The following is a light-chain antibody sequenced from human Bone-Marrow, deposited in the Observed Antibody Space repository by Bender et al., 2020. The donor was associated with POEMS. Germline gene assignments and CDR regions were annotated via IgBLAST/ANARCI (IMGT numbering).Light chain of an antibody. V-gene: IGLV2-23*02. J-gene: IGLJ1*01. CDR2: EVS. CDR1: SSDVGGYNY. CDR3: CSYAGSSSYV. Sequence: QSALTQPASVSGSPGQSITISCTGTSSDVGGYNYVSWYQQHPGKAPKLMIYEVSNRPSGVSNRFSGSKSGNAASLTISGLQTEDEADYYCCSYAGSSSYVFGTGTTVTV.